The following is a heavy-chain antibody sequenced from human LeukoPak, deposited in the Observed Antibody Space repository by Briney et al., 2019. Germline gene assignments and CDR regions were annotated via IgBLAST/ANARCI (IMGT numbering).Heavy chain of an antibody. D-gene: IGHD3-10*01. J-gene: IGHJ5*02. Sequence: SETLSLTCTVSGGSISTYYWSWIRQPPGKGLEWIGYISYSGSTNYNPSLKSRVTISVDTSKNQFSLKLSSVTAADTAVYYCARGRTMVRGVIKTNNWFDPWGQGTLVTVSS. CDR2: ISYSGST. CDR1: GGSISTYY. CDR3: ARGRTMVRGVIKTNNWFDP. V-gene: IGHV4-59*12.